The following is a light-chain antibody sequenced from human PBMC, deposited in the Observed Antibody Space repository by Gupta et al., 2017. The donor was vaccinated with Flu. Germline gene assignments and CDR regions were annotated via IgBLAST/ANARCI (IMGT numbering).Light chain of an antibody. CDR3: GTWDNGLSAWV. J-gene: IGLJ3*02. CDR2: EDD. V-gene: IGLV1-51*02. CDR1: SSNIGNNY. Sequence: KVTISCSGRSSNIGNNYVSWYQQLPGTAPKLLIYEDDKQPSGIPDRFSGSKSGTSATLGVTGVQTGDEADYYCGTWDNGLSAWVFGGGTKLTVL.